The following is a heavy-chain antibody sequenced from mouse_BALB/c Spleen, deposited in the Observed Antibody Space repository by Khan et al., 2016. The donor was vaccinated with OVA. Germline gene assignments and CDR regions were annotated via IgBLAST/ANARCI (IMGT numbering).Heavy chain of an antibody. D-gene: IGHD1-1*01. CDR3: ARKNYYGYAMDY. J-gene: IGHJ4*01. CDR2: ISYSGST. Sequence: EVQLQESGPGLAKPSQSLSLTCTVTGYSITSGYAWNWIRQFPGNKLEWMGYISYSGSTSYNPSLRSRISITRDTSKNQFFLQLNSVTTEDTATYYCARKNYYGYAMDYWGQGTSVTVSS. V-gene: IGHV3-2*02. CDR1: GYSITSGYA.